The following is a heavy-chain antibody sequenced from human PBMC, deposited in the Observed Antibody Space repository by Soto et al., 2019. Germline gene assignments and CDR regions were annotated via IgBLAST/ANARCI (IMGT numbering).Heavy chain of an antibody. CDR1: GGTFSSYA. J-gene: IGHJ5*02. V-gene: IGHV1-69*13. CDR2: IIPIFGTA. D-gene: IGHD2-2*01. CDR3: ARDQRSTSHPFHGYNWFDP. Sequence: SVKVSCKASGGTFSSYAISWVRQAPGQGLEWMGGIIPIFGTANYAQKFQGRVTITADESMSTAYMELSSLRSEDTAVYYCARDQRSTSHPFHGYNWFDPWGQGTLVTVSS.